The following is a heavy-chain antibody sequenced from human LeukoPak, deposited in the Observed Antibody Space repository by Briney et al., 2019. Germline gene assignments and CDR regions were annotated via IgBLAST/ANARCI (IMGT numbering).Heavy chain of an antibody. CDR3: ARGLYSYPFDY. D-gene: IGHD5-18*01. CDR1: GGSFSGYY. CDR2: INHSGST. J-gene: IGHJ4*02. Sequence: PSETLSLTCAVYGGSFSGYYWSSIRQPPGKGLEWIGEINHSGSTNYNPSLKSRVTISVDTSKNQFSLKLSSVTAADTAVYYCARGLYSYPFDYWGQGTLVTVSS. V-gene: IGHV4-34*01.